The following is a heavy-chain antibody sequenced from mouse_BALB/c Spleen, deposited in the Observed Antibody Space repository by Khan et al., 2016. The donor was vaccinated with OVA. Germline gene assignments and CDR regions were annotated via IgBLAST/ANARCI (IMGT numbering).Heavy chain of an antibody. J-gene: IGHJ4*01. Sequence: VQLVETGPGLVAPSQSLSITCTVSGFSLTSYGVNWVRQPPGKGLEWLGVIWGDGSTNYHSALISRLSISKDNSNSQVFLKLNSLQTDDTATYYCARFDGIFYAVDYWGQGTSVTVSS. CDR1: GFSLTSYG. CDR3: ARFDGIFYAVDY. CDR2: IWGDGST. D-gene: IGHD2-3*01. V-gene: IGHV2-3*01.